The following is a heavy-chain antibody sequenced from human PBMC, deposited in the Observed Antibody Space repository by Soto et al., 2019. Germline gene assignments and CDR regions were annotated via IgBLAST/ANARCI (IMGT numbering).Heavy chain of an antibody. CDR1: GFTFSSYA. Sequence: GGSLRLSCAASGFTFSSYAMHWVRQAPGKGLEYVSAISSNGGSTYYANSVKGRFTISRDNSKNTLYLQMGSLRAEDMAVYYCARDTLGYCSSTSCFGTTTYFDYWGQGTLVTVSS. D-gene: IGHD2-2*01. V-gene: IGHV3-64*01. CDR3: ARDTLGYCSSTSCFGTTTYFDY. J-gene: IGHJ4*02. CDR2: ISSNGGST.